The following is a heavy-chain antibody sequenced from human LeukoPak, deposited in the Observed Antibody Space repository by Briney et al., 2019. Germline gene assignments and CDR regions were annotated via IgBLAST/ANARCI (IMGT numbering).Heavy chain of an antibody. J-gene: IGHJ4*02. CDR2: ISSSSSTI. D-gene: IGHD5-24*01. CDR1: GFTFSSDS. CDR3: AKDYVSGDGYWDFDY. Sequence: PGGSLRLSCAASGFTFSSDSMNWVRQAPGKGLEWISYISSSSSTIHYADSAKGRFTISRDNAKNSLYLQMNSLRAEDTAVYYCAKDYVSGDGYWDFDYWGQGTLVTVSS. V-gene: IGHV3-48*04.